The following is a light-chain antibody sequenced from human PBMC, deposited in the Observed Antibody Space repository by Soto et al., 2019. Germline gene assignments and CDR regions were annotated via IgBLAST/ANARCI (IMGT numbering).Light chain of an antibody. CDR1: SSDVGAFNF. V-gene: IGLV2-14*03. CDR2: DVS. J-gene: IGLJ1*01. Sequence: QSALTQPASVSGSPGQSITISCTGTSSDVGAFNFVSWYQQHPGKAPKLMIYDVSDRPSGVSSRLSGSKYGNTASLTISGLQAEDEADYYCSSYRDSASDVFGTGTKLTVL. CDR3: SSYRDSASDV.